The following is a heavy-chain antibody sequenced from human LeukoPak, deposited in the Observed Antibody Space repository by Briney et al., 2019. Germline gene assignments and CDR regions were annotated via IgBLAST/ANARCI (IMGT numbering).Heavy chain of an antibody. D-gene: IGHD3-22*01. J-gene: IGHJ3*02. V-gene: IGHV3-43*01. CDR3: AKDIAMIVVVIRAFDS. Sequence: GGSLRLSCAASGFTFDDYTMHWVRQAPGKGLECVSVFSWDGGSTYYADSVKGRFTISRDNSKNTLYLQMDSLRAEDMAVYYCAKDIAMIVVVIRAFDSWGQGAIVTVSS. CDR1: GFTFDDYT. CDR2: FSWDGGST.